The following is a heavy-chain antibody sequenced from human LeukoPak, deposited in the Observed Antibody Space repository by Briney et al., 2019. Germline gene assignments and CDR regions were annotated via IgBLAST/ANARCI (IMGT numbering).Heavy chain of an antibody. V-gene: IGHV1-46*01. CDR3: ARRGYYDNSGYNFFDH. J-gene: IGHJ4*02. CDR1: GYTFTYHY. CDR2: INPSNGDT. Sequence: ASVKVSCKASGYTFTYHYIHLVRQAPGQGLEWMGIINPSNGDTNYAQRFQGRVTMTRDTSTSTVYMELSSLDSEDTAVYYCARRGYYDNSGYNFFDHWGQGILVTVSS. D-gene: IGHD3-22*01.